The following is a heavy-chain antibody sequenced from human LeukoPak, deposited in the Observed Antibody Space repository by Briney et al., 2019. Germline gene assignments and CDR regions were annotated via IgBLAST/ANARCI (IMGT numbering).Heavy chain of an antibody. J-gene: IGHJ4*02. CDR1: GFTLSSYA. CDR2: ISGSGGST. CDR3: AKGKDDYGDFDY. V-gene: IGHV3-23*01. Sequence: GGSLRLSCAASGFTLSSYAMSWVRQAPGKGLEWVSAISGSGGSTHYADSVKGRFTISRDNSKNTLYLQMNSLRAEDTAVYYCAKGKDDYGDFDYWGQGTLVTVSS. D-gene: IGHD4-17*01.